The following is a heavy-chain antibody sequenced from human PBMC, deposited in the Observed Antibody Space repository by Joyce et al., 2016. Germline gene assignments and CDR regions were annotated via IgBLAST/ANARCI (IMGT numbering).Heavy chain of an antibody. CDR1: GDSISTTNYF. CDR3: ARRRDGYLNWFDP. J-gene: IGHJ5*02. CDR2: VFYKGAA. D-gene: IGHD5-24*01. Sequence: QVQLQESGPGLVKPSETLSLTCTVSGDSISTTNYFWGWLRQPPGKGLEYIGIVFYKGAAYYNPSLKGRVTISVDTSKNRFSLKLTSVTAADTAVYYCARRRDGYLNWFDPWGQGTLVTVSS. V-gene: IGHV4-39*01.